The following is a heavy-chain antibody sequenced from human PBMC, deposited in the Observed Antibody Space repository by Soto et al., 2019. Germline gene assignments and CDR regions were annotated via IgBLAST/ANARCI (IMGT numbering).Heavy chain of an antibody. D-gene: IGHD4-17*01. V-gene: IGHV1-8*01. CDR2: MNPKSGNT. Sequence: GASVKVSCKASGYTFTNYDINWLRQATGQGLEWMGWMNPKSGNTGYAQQFQGRVTMTRSTSINTAYMELSSLRSEDTAVYYCVRVYGEIDYWGQGTLVTVSS. CDR3: VRVYGEIDY. J-gene: IGHJ4*02. CDR1: GYTFTNYD.